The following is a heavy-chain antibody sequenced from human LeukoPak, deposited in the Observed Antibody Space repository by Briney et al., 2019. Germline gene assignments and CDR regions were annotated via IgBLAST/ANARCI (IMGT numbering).Heavy chain of an antibody. CDR3: ARHNQDIVLMVYAMGWYFDL. CDR2: IYPGDSDT. J-gene: IGHJ2*01. D-gene: IGHD2-8*01. Sequence: GESLKISCRGSGYSFTSYWIGWVRQMPGKGLEWMGIIYPGDSDTRYSPSFQGQVTISADKSISTAYPQWSSLKASDTAMYYCARHNQDIVLMVYAMGWYFDLWGRGTLVTVSS. V-gene: IGHV5-51*01. CDR1: GYSFTSYW.